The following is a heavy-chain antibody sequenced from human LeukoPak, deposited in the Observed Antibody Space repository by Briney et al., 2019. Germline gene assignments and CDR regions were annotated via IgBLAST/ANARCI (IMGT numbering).Heavy chain of an antibody. D-gene: IGHD4-17*01. J-gene: IGHJ4*02. Sequence: PGGSLRLSCIVSGFSVNDNYMSWVRQAPGKGLQWVSVLFPDGRTFYGDSVRGRFTISRDLARNTLLLQVHSLRADDTAVHYCARTNPVYGDYDYWGQGTLVTVSS. V-gene: IGHV3-53*01. CDR3: ARTNPVYGDYDY. CDR2: LFPDGRT. CDR1: GFSVNDNY.